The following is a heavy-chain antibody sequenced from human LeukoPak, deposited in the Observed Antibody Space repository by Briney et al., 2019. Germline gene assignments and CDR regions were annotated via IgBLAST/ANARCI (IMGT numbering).Heavy chain of an antibody. D-gene: IGHD6-19*01. J-gene: IGHJ6*02. CDR2: ISGSGGST. CDR3: ARGRIAVALYYGMDV. V-gene: IGHV3-23*01. Sequence: GGSLRLSCAVSGFTFSSYAMSWVRQAPGKGLEWVSGISGSGGSTYYADSVTGRFTISRDNSKNTVYLQMNSLRAADTAVYYCARGRIAVALYYGMDVWGHGTTVTVFS. CDR1: GFTFSSYA.